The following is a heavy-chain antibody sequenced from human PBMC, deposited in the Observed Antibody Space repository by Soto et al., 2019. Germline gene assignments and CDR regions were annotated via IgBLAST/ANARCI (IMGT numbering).Heavy chain of an antibody. J-gene: IGHJ4*02. Sequence: GGSLRLSCAASGFTFSSYGMHWVRQAPGKGLEWVAVISYDGSNKYYADSVKGRFTISRDNSKNTLYLQMNSLRAEDTAVYYCAKDRSVTIFDYWGQGTLVTVSS. CDR2: ISYDGSNK. CDR3: AKDRSVTIFDY. V-gene: IGHV3-30*18. D-gene: IGHD4-4*01. CDR1: GFTFSSYG.